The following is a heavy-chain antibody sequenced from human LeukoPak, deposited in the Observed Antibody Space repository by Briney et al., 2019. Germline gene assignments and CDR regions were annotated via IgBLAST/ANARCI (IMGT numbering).Heavy chain of an antibody. CDR3: ARVTDITMIVVVIPGAFDI. CDR2: IYHSGST. Sequence: PSETLSLTCTVSGYSISSGYYWGWIRQPPGKGLEWIGSIYHSGSTYYNPSLKSRVTISVDTSKNQFSLKLSSVTAADTAVYYCARVTDITMIVVVIPGAFDIWGQGTMVTVSS. J-gene: IGHJ3*02. D-gene: IGHD3-22*01. CDR1: GYSISSGYY. V-gene: IGHV4-38-2*02.